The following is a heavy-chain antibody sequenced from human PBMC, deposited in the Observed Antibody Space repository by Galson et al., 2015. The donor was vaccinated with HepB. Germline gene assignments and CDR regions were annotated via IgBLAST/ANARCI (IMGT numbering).Heavy chain of an antibody. V-gene: IGHV1-3*01. D-gene: IGHD4-23*01. CDR1: GYTFTTYA. Sequence: SVKVSCKASGYTFTTYAIHWVRQAPGQRLEWMGWIIAGNGDTKYSQKFQGRVTITTDTSASTAYMELSSLRSEDTAVYYCARGIDYGGNSPGYFDLWGRGTLVTVSS. J-gene: IGHJ2*01. CDR3: ARGIDYGGNSPGYFDL. CDR2: IIAGNGDT.